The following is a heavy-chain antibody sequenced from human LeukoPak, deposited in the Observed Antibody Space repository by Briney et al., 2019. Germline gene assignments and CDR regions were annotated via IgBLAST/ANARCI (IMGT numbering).Heavy chain of an antibody. CDR2: ISAYNGNT. CDR1: GYTFTSYG. CDR3: ARDRSRSAPRNWFDP. Sequence: ASVKVSCKASGYTFTSYGISWVRQAPGQGLEWMGWISAYNGNTNYAQKLQGRVTMTTDTSTSTAYMELRSLRSDDTAVYYCARDRSRSAPRNWFDPWGQGTLVTVSS. D-gene: IGHD6-6*01. V-gene: IGHV1-18*01. J-gene: IGHJ5*02.